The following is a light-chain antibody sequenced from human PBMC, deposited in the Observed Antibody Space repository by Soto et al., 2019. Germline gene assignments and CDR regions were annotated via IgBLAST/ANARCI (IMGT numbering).Light chain of an antibody. CDR3: QSYDSSLRGPV. CDR2: GNN. Sequence: QSVVAQPPPVSGAPGQRVTISCTGSSSNIGAGYDVHWYQQLPGTAPKLLIYGNNNRPSGVPDRFSGSKSGTSASLSITGLQAEDEADYYCQSYDSSLRGPVFGGGTTLTVL. V-gene: IGLV1-40*01. CDR1: SSNIGAGYD. J-gene: IGLJ2*01.